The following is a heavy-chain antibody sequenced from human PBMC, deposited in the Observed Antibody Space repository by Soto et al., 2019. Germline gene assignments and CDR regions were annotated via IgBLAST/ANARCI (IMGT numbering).Heavy chain of an antibody. Sequence: QVQLVESGGGVVQAGESLRLSCATSGFTFSGFVMQWVRQAPGKGLEWVAVIWYDGSHKYYADSVEGRFTISRDDSKNTLYLRMNNLRVEDTAVYYCVRGSYCTTTTCYNLGWFAPWGQGTLVTVSS. D-gene: IGHD2-2*02. V-gene: IGHV3-33*01. CDR3: VRGSYCTTTTCYNLGWFAP. CDR1: GFTFSGFV. CDR2: IWYDGSHK. J-gene: IGHJ5*02.